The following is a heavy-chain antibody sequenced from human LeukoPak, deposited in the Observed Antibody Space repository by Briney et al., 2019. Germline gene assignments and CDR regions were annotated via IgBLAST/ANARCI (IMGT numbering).Heavy chain of an antibody. D-gene: IGHD2-2*02. V-gene: IGHV1-69*05. J-gene: IGHJ6*03. CDR3: ARDGDCSSTSCYSHYYYMDV. Sequence: GASVKVSCKASGGTSSSYAISWVRQAPGQGLEWMGGIIPIFGTANYAQKFQGRVTITTDESTSTAYMELSSLRSEDTAVYYCARDGDCSSTSCYSHYYYMDVWGKGTTVTVSS. CDR1: GGTSSSYA. CDR2: IIPIFGTA.